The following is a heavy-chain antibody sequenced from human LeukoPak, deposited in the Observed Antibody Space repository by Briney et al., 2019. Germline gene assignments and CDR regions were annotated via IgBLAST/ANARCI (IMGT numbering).Heavy chain of an antibody. CDR1: GFSFSSYW. J-gene: IGHJ4*02. V-gene: IGHV3-7*01. CDR2: IENDGSQK. D-gene: IGHD5-24*01. CDR3: ARVGAFRDAFDC. Sequence: GGSLRLSCAASGFSFSSYWMSWVRQAPGKGLEWVANIENDGSQKYYADSVEGRFTISRDNSKNTLYLQMNSLRAEDTAVYYCARVGAFRDAFDCWGQGTLVTVSS.